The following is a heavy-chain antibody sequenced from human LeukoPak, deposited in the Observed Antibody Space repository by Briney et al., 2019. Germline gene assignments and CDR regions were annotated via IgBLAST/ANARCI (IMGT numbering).Heavy chain of an antibody. Sequence: PGGSLRLSCAASGFTFSSYSMNWVRQAPGKGLEWVSSISSSSSYIYYADSVKGRFTISRDNSKNTLYLQINSLRAEDTAVYYCAKDKGNYTSSSSSYNWFDPWGQGTLVTVSS. CDR3: AKDKGNYTSSSSSYNWFDP. CDR2: ISSSSSYI. V-gene: IGHV3-21*04. CDR1: GFTFSSYS. J-gene: IGHJ5*02. D-gene: IGHD6-6*01.